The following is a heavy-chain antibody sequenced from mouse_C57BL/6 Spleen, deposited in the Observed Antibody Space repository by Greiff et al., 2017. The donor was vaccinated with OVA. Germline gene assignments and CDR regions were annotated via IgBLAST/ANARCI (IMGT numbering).Heavy chain of an antibody. V-gene: IGHV1-39*01. CDR1: GYTFTDYN. Sequence: VQLQQSGPELVKPGASVKLSCKASGYTFTDYNMNWVKQSHGKSLEWIGVIIPNYGTTSYNQKFKGKATLAVDQSASTAYMQHNSLTSEDSAVYYCAACYGGSYFDDWGQGTTLTVSS. CDR2: IIPNYGTT. CDR3: AACYGGSYFDD. D-gene: IGHD1-1*01. J-gene: IGHJ2*01.